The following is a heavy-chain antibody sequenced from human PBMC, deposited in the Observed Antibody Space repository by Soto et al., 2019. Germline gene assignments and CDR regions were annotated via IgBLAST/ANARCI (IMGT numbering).Heavy chain of an antibody. CDR3: ARNPNTMIVVSAAYAI. CDR1: GGTFSSYA. J-gene: IGHJ3*02. V-gene: IGHV1-69*13. D-gene: IGHD3-22*01. CDR2: IIPIFGTA. Sequence: ASVKVSCKASGGTFSSYAISWVRQAPGQGLEWMGGIIPIFGTANYAQKFQGRVTITADESTSTAYMELSSLRSEDTAVYYCARNPNTMIVVSAAYAIWGQGTMVTVSS.